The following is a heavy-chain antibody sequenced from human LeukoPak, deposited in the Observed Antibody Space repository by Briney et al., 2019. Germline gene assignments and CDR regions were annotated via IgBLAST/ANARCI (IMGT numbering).Heavy chain of an antibody. Sequence: SETLSLTCAVYGGSFSGYYWSWIRQPPGKGLEGIGEINHSGSTYYNPSLRSRVTISVDTSNKQFSLKLNSVTAADTAVYYCASTYYYGSGTYYHWGQGTLVTVSS. D-gene: IGHD3-10*01. V-gene: IGHV4-34*01. CDR3: ASTYYYGSGTYYH. CDR1: GGSFSGYY. J-gene: IGHJ5*02. CDR2: INHSGST.